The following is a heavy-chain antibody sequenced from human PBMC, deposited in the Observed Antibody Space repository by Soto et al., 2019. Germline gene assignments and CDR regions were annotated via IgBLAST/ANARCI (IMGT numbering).Heavy chain of an antibody. CDR1: GFSLSTSGVG. V-gene: IGHV2-5*02. J-gene: IGHJ4*02. D-gene: IGHD3-10*01. Sequence: QITLKESGPTLVKPTQTLTLTCTFSGFSLSTSGVGVGWIRQPPGKALEWLALIYWDDDKRYSPSLKSRLTSTKDTSKNQVVLTMTNMDPVDTATYYCAHNSRAHSYGSGVDYWGQGTLVTVSS. CDR3: AHNSRAHSYGSGVDY. CDR2: IYWDDDK.